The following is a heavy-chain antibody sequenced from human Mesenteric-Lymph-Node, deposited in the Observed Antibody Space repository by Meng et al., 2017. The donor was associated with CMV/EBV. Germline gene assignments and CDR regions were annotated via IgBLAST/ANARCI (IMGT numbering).Heavy chain of an antibody. CDR2: IYPGDSDT. CDR3: ARQNEQWLAGRGWFDP. Sequence: GGSLRLSCKGSGYSFTSYWIGWVRQMPGKGLEWMGIIYPGDSDTRYSTSFQGQVTISADKSISTAYLQWSSLKASDTAMYYCARQNEQWLAGRGWFDPWGQGTLVTVSS. V-gene: IGHV5-51*01. D-gene: IGHD6-19*01. J-gene: IGHJ5*02. CDR1: GYSFTSYW.